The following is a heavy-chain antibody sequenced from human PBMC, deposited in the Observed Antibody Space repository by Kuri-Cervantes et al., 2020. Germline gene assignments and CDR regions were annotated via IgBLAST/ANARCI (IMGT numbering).Heavy chain of an antibody. CDR1: GFTFSSYG. Sequence: GESLKISCAASGFTFSSYGMHWVRQAPGKGLEWVAVIWYDGSNKYYADSVKGRFTISRDNSKNTLYLQMNSLRAEDTALYYCAKDGSGSYYNVEGYYYMDVWGKGTTVTDSS. CDR2: IWYDGSNK. CDR3: AKDGSGSYYNVEGYYYMDV. J-gene: IGHJ6*03. D-gene: IGHD3-10*01. V-gene: IGHV3-30*02.